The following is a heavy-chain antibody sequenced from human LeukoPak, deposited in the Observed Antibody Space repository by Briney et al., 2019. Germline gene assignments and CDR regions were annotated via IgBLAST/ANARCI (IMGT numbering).Heavy chain of an antibody. V-gene: IGHV3-23*01. J-gene: IGHJ4*02. CDR2: ISGSGDST. CDR1: GFNFSSYA. D-gene: IGHD5-12*01. CDR3: ARVGYSDYDYDY. Sequence: PGGCLRLSCEASGFNFSSYAMLWLRQAPGKGLEWVSVISGSGDSTYYADSVEGRCTISRDNSKDALYLQMNSLRAEDTAVYYCARVGYSDYDYDYWGQGTLVTVSS.